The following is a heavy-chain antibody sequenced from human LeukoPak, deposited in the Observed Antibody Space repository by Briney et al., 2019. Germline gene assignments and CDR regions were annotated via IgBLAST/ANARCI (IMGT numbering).Heavy chain of an antibody. V-gene: IGHV4-31*03. Sequence: PSETLSLTCTVSGGSISSGGYYWSWIRQHPGKGLEWIGYIYYSGSTYYNPSLKSRVTISVDTSKNQFSLKLSSVTAADTAVHYCARTRAAAGSYFDYWGQGTLVTVSS. CDR3: ARTRAAAGSYFDY. D-gene: IGHD6-13*01. CDR1: GGSISSGGYY. J-gene: IGHJ4*02. CDR2: IYYSGST.